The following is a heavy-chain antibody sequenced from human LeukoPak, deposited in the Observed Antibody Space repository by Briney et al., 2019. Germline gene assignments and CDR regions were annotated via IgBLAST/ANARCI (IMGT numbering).Heavy chain of an antibody. CDR1: GYTFTSYY. Sequence: ASVKVSCKASGYTFTSYYMHWVRQAPGQGLEWMGIINPSGGSTSYAQKFQGRVTMTRDTSTSTVYMELSSLRSEDTAVYYCARDLGGEIAMVRGEGFDYWGQGTLVTVSS. V-gene: IGHV1-46*01. J-gene: IGHJ4*02. CDR3: ARDLGGEIAMVRGEGFDY. CDR2: INPSGGST. D-gene: IGHD3-10*01.